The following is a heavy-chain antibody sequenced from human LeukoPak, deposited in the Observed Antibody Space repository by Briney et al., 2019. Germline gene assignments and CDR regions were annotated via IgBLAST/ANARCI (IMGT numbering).Heavy chain of an antibody. Sequence: ASVKVSCKASGYTFTSSGISWVRQAPGQGLEWMGWISVYNGNTNYAQKVHDRVTMTTDTSTSTAYMELRSLRSDDTAVYYCARADYYGSGNYRYYYSMDVWGKGTTVTVSS. D-gene: IGHD3-10*01. CDR2: ISVYNGNT. CDR1: GYTFTSSG. V-gene: IGHV1-18*01. J-gene: IGHJ6*03. CDR3: ARADYYGSGNYRYYYSMDV.